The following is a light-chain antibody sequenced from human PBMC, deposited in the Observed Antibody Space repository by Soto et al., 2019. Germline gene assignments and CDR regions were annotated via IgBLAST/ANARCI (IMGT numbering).Light chain of an antibody. J-gene: IGKJ5*01. CDR3: QQYETSPIT. Sequence: EIVMTQSPATLSVSPGERATLSCRASQSVSTYLAWYQQKPGQAPRLLIYGASTRATGIPARFSGSGSGTEFTLTISSLQSEDFAVYYCQQYETSPITFGQGTRLDIK. CDR1: QSVSTY. V-gene: IGKV3-15*01. CDR2: GAS.